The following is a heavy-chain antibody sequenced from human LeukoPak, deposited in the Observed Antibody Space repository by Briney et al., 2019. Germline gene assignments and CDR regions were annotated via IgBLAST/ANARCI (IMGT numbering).Heavy chain of an antibody. CDR3: ARGGGYCSDTRCYGIDY. V-gene: IGHV3-64*01. CDR2: ISSNGDGS. Sequence: GGSLRLSCGASGFTFSSYTMHWVRQAPGKGLEYVSTISSNGDGSYYANSVKGRFTITRDNSKNTLYLQMGSLRAEDMAVYFRARGGGYCSDTRCYGIDYWGQGTLVTASS. CDR1: GFTFSSYT. D-gene: IGHD2-15*01. J-gene: IGHJ4*02.